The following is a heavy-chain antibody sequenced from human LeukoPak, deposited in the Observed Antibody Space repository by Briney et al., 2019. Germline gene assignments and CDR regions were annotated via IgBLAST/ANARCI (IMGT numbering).Heavy chain of an antibody. CDR2: INAGNGNT. CDR1: GYTFTSYA. CDR3: ARDRDYYDSSGYYFDY. V-gene: IGHV1-3*01. Sequence: GASVKASCKASGYTFTSYAMHWVRQAPGQRLEWMGWINAGNGNTKYSQKSQGRVTITRDTSASTAYMELSSLRSEDTAVYYCARDRDYYDSSGYYFDYWGQGTLVTVSS. J-gene: IGHJ4*02. D-gene: IGHD3-22*01.